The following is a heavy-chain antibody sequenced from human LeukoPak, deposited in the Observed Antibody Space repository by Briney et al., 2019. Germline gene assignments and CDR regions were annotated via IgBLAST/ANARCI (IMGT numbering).Heavy chain of an antibody. Sequence: GGSLRLSCAASGFTFSSYSMNWVRQAPGKGLEWVSSISSSSSYIYYADSVKGRFTISRDNSKNTLYLQMNSLRAEDTAVYYCAREKAVDTAMSDAFDIWGQGTMVTVSS. J-gene: IGHJ3*02. CDR3: AREKAVDTAMSDAFDI. V-gene: IGHV3-21*01. CDR1: GFTFSSYS. D-gene: IGHD5-18*01. CDR2: ISSSSSYI.